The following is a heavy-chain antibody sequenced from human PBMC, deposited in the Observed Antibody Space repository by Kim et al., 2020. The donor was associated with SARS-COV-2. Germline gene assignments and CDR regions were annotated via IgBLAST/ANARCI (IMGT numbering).Heavy chain of an antibody. Sequence: YADSVKGRFTISRDNAKNSLYLQMNSLRAEDTAVYYCASYYYYDSSAPWIWGQGTLVTVSS. CDR3: ASYYYYDSSAPWI. D-gene: IGHD3-22*01. J-gene: IGHJ4*02. V-gene: IGHV3-21*01.